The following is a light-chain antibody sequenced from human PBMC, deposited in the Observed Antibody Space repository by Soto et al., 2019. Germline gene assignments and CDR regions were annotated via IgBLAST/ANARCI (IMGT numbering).Light chain of an antibody. V-gene: IGKV3-20*01. CDR3: QQYKNWPRT. CDR2: GAS. CDR1: QSLSSSS. J-gene: IGKJ1*01. Sequence: EIVLTQSPGPLSMSPGERATLSCRASQSLSSSSLAWYQQKPGQAPRLLISGASSRAADIPDRFSGSGSGTDVTLTINRREPEDFAVYYCQQYKNWPRTFGQGTKVDIK.